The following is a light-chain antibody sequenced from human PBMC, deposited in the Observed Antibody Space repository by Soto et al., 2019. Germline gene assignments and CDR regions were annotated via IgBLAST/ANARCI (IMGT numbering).Light chain of an antibody. CDR1: QSISSY. CDR3: QQTSTTPRT. Sequence: DIQMTQSPSSLSASVGDRVTITCRASQSISSYLNWYQQKPGKAPKLLIYAASSLQSGVPSRFSASGSGTDFTLTISSLQPEDFATYYCQQTSTTPRTFGQGTKVDIK. J-gene: IGKJ1*01. CDR2: AAS. V-gene: IGKV1-39*01.